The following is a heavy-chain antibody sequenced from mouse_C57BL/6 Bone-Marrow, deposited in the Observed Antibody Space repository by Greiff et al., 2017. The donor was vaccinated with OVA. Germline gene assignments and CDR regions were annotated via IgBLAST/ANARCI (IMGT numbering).Heavy chain of an antibody. CDR2: IRYDGST. CDR1: GYSITSGYY. Sequence: VQLKESGPGLVKPSQSLSLTCSVTGYSITSGYYWYWIRQFPGNQLEWMGYIRYDGSTNYNPSLKNQISITRDTSKNQFDLKCSSETTEDRATYYSARGELRYPAWLAYWGQGTLVTVSA. CDR3: ARGELRYPAWLAY. J-gene: IGHJ3*01. D-gene: IGHD1-1*01. V-gene: IGHV3-6*01.